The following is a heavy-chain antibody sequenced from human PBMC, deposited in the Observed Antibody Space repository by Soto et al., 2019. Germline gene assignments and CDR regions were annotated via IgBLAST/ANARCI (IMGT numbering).Heavy chain of an antibody. D-gene: IGHD6-13*01. CDR1: GYTFTSYA. CDR3: ARVGGYSSSWYSDY. J-gene: IGHJ4*02. Sequence: ASVKVSCKASGYTFTSYAMHWVRQAPGQRLEWMGWINAGNGKTKYSQKIQGRDTITRDTSASTAYMELSSLRSEDTAVYYCARVGGYSSSWYSDYSGQGTLVTVSS. CDR2: INAGNGKT. V-gene: IGHV1-3*01.